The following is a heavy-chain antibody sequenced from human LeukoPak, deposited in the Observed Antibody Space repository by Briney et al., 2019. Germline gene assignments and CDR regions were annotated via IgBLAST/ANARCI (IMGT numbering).Heavy chain of an antibody. CDR1: GFTFSTYG. CDR3: ARVGRAYDFWDYLDY. CDR2: IISNGGST. D-gene: IGHD3-3*01. Sequence: PGGSLRLSCAASGFTFSTYGTTWVRQAPGKGLEWVSTIISNGGSTYYADSVKGRFTISRDNSKNTLFLQMNSLRAEDTAIYYCARVGRAYDFWDYLDYWGQGTPVTVSS. J-gene: IGHJ4*02. V-gene: IGHV3-23*01.